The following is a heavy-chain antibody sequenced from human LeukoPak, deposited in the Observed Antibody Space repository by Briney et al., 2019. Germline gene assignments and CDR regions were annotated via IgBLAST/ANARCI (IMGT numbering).Heavy chain of an antibody. CDR2: ITHCGST. J-gene: IGHJ3*02. Sequence: PLDTPSLTCVVYVVSFIDYFWNWIRQPPRKGLEWMGGITHCGSTKYNPSFASRVSISVDTSKHQFCLKLTSATAADTAVHYCARSRVLRWSVRTFHIWGQGTMVTVPS. V-gene: IGHV4-34*01. CDR1: VVSFIDYF. D-gene: IGHD4-23*01. CDR3: ARSRVLRWSVRTFHI.